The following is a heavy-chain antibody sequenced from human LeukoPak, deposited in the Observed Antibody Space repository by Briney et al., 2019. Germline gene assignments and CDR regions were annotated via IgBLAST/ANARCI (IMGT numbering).Heavy chain of an antibody. CDR3: ARDMTRAVPIPGTYYYAYAMDV. D-gene: IGHD6-13*01. Sequence: PSETLSLTCTVSGGSISSYFWNWIRQSPGKGLEWVGYVYYRGSTNYNPSLKSRVTISVDTSKNQFSLELSSVTAADTAVHYCARDMTRAVPIPGTYYYAYAMDVWGQGTTVTVSS. CDR2: VYYRGST. CDR1: GGSISSYF. J-gene: IGHJ6*02. V-gene: IGHV4-59*01.